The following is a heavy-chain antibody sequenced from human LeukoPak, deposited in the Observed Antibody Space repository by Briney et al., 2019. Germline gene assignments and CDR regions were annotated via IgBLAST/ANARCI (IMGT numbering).Heavy chain of an antibody. J-gene: IGHJ4*02. Sequence: SETLSLTCTVSGGSISSSNWWSWVRQPPGKGLEWIGEIYHSGSTNYNPSLKSRVTISVDKSKNQFSLKLSSVTAADTAVYYCARAAGYCSGGSCYGIGQYFDYWGQGTLVTVSS. V-gene: IGHV4-4*02. CDR1: GGSISSSNW. CDR3: ARAAGYCSGGSCYGIGQYFDY. D-gene: IGHD2-15*01. CDR2: IYHSGST.